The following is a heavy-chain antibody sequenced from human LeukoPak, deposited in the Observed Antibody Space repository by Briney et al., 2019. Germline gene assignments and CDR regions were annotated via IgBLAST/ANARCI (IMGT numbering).Heavy chain of an antibody. V-gene: IGHV3-33*01. CDR2: IWYDGSNK. Sequence: HPGGSLRLSCAASGFTFSNYGMHWVRQAPGKGLEWVVVIWYDGSNKYYADSVKGRFTISRDNSRTTLYLQMNSLRAEDTAVYYCARVGYCSGGSCYPDYYYFYGMDVWGQGTTVTVSS. CDR3: ARVGYCSGGSCYPDYYYFYGMDV. CDR1: GFTFSNYG. J-gene: IGHJ6*02. D-gene: IGHD2-15*01.